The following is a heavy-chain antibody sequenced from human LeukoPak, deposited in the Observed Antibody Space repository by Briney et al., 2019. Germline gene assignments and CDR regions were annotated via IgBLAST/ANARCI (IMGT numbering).Heavy chain of an antibody. CDR1: GFSLSGYW. J-gene: IGHJ4*02. CDR3: ARGGYSFDY. CDR2: LHADGVEQ. V-gene: IGHV3-7*01. D-gene: IGHD5-18*01. Sequence: GGSLRLSCAASGFSLSGYWMTWVRQAPGKGPEWVARLHADGVEQNYVDSVTGRFTMSRDNAKNSLDLQMNSLRVEDTAVYYCARGGYSFDYLGQGTLVAVSS.